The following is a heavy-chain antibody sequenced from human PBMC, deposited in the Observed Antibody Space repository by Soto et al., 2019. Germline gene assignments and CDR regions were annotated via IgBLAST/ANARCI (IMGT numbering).Heavy chain of an antibody. J-gene: IGHJ6*03. Sequence: QVQLVESGGGVVQPGRSLRLSCAASGFTFSSYGMHWVRQAPGKGLEWVAVIWYDGSNKYYADSVKGRFTISRDNSKNTLYLQMNSLRAEDKAVYYCARDSYYDFWSGYGHYYYYYMDVWGKGTTVTVSS. V-gene: IGHV3-33*01. CDR3: ARDSYYDFWSGYGHYYYYYMDV. CDR2: IWYDGSNK. D-gene: IGHD3-3*01. CDR1: GFTFSSYG.